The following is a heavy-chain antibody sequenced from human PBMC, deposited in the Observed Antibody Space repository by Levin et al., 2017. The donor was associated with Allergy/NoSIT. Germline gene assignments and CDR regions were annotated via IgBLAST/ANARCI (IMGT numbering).Heavy chain of an antibody. CDR1: GGSISSYY. J-gene: IGHJ4*02. Sequence: SCTVSGGSISSYYWSWIRQPPGKGLEWIVYIYYSGRTTYHPSLKSRVTISVDTSKNQFSLKLSSVTAADTAVYYCARARISRGYDWSYYFDYWGQGTLVTVSS. CDR3: ARARISRGYDWSYYFDY. D-gene: IGHD5-12*01. CDR2: IYYSGRT. V-gene: IGHV4-59*01.